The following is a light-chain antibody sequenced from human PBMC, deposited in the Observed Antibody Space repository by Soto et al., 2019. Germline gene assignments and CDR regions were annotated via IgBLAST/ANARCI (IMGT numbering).Light chain of an antibody. J-gene: IGKJ4*01. CDR3: EQYYSSPLT. Sequence: EFVLTQSPGTLSLSPGERATLSCRASQSLSSSDLAWYQQKPGQAPRLLIYGASSRATGVPGRFSGSGSGTDFTLTISRLEPEDFAVYYCEQYYSSPLTFGGGTKVEIK. CDR1: QSLSSSD. CDR2: GAS. V-gene: IGKV3-20*01.